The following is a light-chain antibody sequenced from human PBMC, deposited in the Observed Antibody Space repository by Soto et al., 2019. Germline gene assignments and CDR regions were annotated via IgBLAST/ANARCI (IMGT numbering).Light chain of an antibody. CDR1: QSVSTN. V-gene: IGKV3-15*01. Sequence: EIVMTQSPATLSVSPCEGATLSCRASQSVSTNLAWYQQKPGQAPRLVIYGATTRATGIPARFSGSGSGTEFTLTISSLQSEDFAVYYCQQYNDWWTFGQGTKVDIK. J-gene: IGKJ1*01. CDR3: QQYNDWWT. CDR2: GAT.